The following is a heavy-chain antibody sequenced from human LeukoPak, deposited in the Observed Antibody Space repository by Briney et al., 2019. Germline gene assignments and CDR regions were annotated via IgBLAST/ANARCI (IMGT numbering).Heavy chain of an antibody. D-gene: IGHD3-3*01. V-gene: IGHV1-69*05. CDR1: GGTFSSYA. CDR3: ARDSGLVSHDFWSGYDY. CDR2: IIPIFGTA. J-gene: IGHJ4*02. Sequence: GASVKVSCKASGGTFSSYAISWVRQAPGQGLEWMGGIIPIFGTANYAQKFQGRVTITTDESTSTAYMELSSLRSEDTAVYYCARDSGLVSHDFWSGYDYWGQGTLVTVSS.